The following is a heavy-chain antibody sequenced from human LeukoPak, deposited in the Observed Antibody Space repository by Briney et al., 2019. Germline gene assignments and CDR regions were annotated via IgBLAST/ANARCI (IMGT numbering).Heavy chain of an antibody. V-gene: IGHV3-7*01. J-gene: IGHJ4*02. D-gene: IGHD4-11*01. CDR1: RLALTRHW. CDR3: VRGPDYGNRLDYFDN. Sequence: GRSLPLASPASRLALTRHWMSWVRPATGQGPDWMAYIKQDGMEFYVDSVKGKFIIPRDNAKNSVYLKMNSLRAEDRAVYTCVRGPDYGNRLDYFDNGGQGTLVTVSS. CDR2: IKQDGME.